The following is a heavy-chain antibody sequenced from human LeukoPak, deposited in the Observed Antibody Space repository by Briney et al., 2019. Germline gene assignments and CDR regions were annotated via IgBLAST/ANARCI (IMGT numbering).Heavy chain of an antibody. CDR3: ARAPPTTTDYGDYLTRWDYFDY. Sequence: GGSLRLSCAVSGFSFSTYAMHWVRQAPGKGLEWVAVISYDGSNTYYTDSVKGRFTISRDNAKNSLYLQMNSLRAEDTALYHCARAPPTTTDYGDYLTRWDYFDYWGQGTLVTVSS. CDR2: ISYDGSNT. CDR1: GFSFSTYA. V-gene: IGHV3-30*04. J-gene: IGHJ4*02. D-gene: IGHD4-17*01.